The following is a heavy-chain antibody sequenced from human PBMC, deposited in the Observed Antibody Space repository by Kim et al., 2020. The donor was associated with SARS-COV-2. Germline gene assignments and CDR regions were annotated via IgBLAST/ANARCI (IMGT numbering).Heavy chain of an antibody. CDR3: AKDQGGSYSY. CDR2: IYSGGSST. Sequence: GGSLRLSCAASGFTFSSYAMSWVRQAPGKGLEWVSVIYSGGSSTYYADSVKGRFTISRDNSKNTLYLQMNSLRAEDTAVYYCAKDQGGSYSYWGQGTLVTVSS. D-gene: IGHD1-26*01. CDR1: GFTFSSYA. J-gene: IGHJ4*02. V-gene: IGHV3-23*03.